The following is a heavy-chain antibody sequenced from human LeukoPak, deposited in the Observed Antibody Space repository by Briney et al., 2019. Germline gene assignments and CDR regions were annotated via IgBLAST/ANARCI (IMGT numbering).Heavy chain of an antibody. CDR2: IIPIFGTA. CDR3: ARRPNILTGSLYYYYYMDV. J-gene: IGHJ6*03. Sequence: GSSVKVSCKASGGTFSSYAISWVRQAPGQGLEWMGGIIPIFGTANYAQKFQGRVTITADKSTSTAYMELSSLRSEDTAVYYCARRPNILTGSLYYYYYMDVWGKGTTVTIAS. CDR1: GGTFSSYA. V-gene: IGHV1-69*06. D-gene: IGHD3-9*01.